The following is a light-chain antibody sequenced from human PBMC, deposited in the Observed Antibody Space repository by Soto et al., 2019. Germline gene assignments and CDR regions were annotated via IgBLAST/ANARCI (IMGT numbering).Light chain of an antibody. J-gene: IGLJ1*01. CDR1: SSNIGNDY. Sequence: QSVLTQPPSVSAAPGQHVTSAWARISSNIGNDYVSWYQQLPGTAPKLLIYDNNKRAAGIPDRFSGSESGTSATLGITGLQTGDEADYYCGRWDSRLSTYVFGTGTRVTVL. V-gene: IGLV1-51*01. CDR3: GRWDSRLSTYV. CDR2: DNN.